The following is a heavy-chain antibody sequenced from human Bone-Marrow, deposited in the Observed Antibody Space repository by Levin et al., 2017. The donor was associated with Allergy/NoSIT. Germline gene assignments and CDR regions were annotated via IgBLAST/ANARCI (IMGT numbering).Heavy chain of an antibody. D-gene: IGHD3-3*01. V-gene: IGHV3-23*01. CDR3: AKDSDGRDFWSGFYNIHYYQGMNV. J-gene: IGHJ6*02. CDR2: ISGSGTST. Sequence: GESLKISCAASGFTFSSYAMSWVRQAPGKGLEWVSGISGSGTSTYYADSAKGRFTISRDNSKNTLYLHMNGLRAEESAVYYCAKDSDGRDFWSGFYNIHYYQGMNVWGQGTTVTVSS. CDR1: GFTFSSYA.